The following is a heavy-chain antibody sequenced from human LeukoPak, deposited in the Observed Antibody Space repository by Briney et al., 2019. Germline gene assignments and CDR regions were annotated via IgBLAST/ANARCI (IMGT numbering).Heavy chain of an antibody. CDR3: ATYWRYFDWLLSDI. CDR1: GLTFGDYW. Sequence: RGSLRLSCEASGLTFGDYWMTWVRQAPGKGLEGVANIKQDGSENHYVDSVKGRFTISRDNAKNSLSLQMNSLRAEDTAVYYCATYWRYFDWLLSDIWGLGTMVTVSS. J-gene: IGHJ3*02. CDR2: IKQDGSEN. V-gene: IGHV3-7*05. D-gene: IGHD3-9*01.